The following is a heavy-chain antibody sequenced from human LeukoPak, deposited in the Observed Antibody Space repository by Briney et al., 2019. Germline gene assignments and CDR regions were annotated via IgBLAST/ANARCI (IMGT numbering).Heavy chain of an antibody. CDR1: GFTFSSYG. CDR2: IWYDGSNK. J-gene: IGHJ3*02. V-gene: IGHV3-33*01. CDR3: NAGGGFDI. Sequence: GGSLRLPCAASGFTFSSYGMHWVRQAPGKGLEWVAVIWYDGSNKYYADSVKGRFTISRDNSENTLYLQMNSLRAEDTAVYYCNAGGGFDIWGQGTMVTVSS.